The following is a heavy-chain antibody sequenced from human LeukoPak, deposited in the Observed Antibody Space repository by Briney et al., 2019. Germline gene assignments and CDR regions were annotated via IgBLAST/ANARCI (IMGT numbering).Heavy chain of an antibody. D-gene: IGHD3-16*01. V-gene: IGHV3-7*01. Sequence: GGSLRLSCAASGFTFRNYWMSWVRQAPGRGLDWVATIKQDGILKHYVDSVKGRFTISRDNAANSLYLHMDNLRVEDTAIYYCARLGGETTRFDLWGQGALVTVSS. CDR1: GFTFRNYW. J-gene: IGHJ5*02. CDR2: IKQDGILK. CDR3: ARLGGETTRFDL.